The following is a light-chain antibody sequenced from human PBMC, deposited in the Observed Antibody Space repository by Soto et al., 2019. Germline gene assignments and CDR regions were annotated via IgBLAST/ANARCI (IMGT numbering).Light chain of an antibody. Sequence: QSALTKPASVSGSPGQSITISCTGTSSDVGSYNLVSWYQQHPGKAPKLMIYEVSKRPSGVSNRFSGSKSGNTASLTISGLQAEDEADYYCCSDAGSSTLYVFGTGTKVTVL. CDR2: EVS. V-gene: IGLV2-23*02. CDR1: SSDVGSYNL. J-gene: IGLJ1*01. CDR3: CSDAGSSTLYV.